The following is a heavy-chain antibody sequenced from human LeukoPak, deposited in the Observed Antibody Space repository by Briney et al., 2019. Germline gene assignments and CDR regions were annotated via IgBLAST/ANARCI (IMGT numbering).Heavy chain of an antibody. CDR1: GGSISTYY. CDR3: ARLVQQSSGIVVRGYYFEY. V-gene: IGHV4-59*01. CDR2: IYYNEST. Sequence: SETLSLTCTVSGGSISTYYWSWIRQPVGKGLEWIGYIYYNESTNYNPSVKSRVTISADTSKNQFSLKLRSVTAADTAVYYCARLVQQSSGIVVRGYYFEYWGQGTLVTVSS. D-gene: IGHD3-22*01. J-gene: IGHJ4*02.